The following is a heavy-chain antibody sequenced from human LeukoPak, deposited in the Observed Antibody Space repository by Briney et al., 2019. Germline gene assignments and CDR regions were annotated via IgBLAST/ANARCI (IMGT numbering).Heavy chain of an antibody. CDR3: ARALPYSYGQGGIYFDY. V-gene: IGHV4-4*07. CDR2: IYTSGST. CDR1: GGSIISYY. J-gene: IGHJ4*02. Sequence: SETLSLTCTVSGGSIISYYWSWIGQPAGKGLEWIGRIYTSGSTNYNPTLKSRVTISVDTSQNQFSMKLSSVTAADTAVYYCARALPYSYGQGGIYFDYWGQGTLVTVSS. D-gene: IGHD5-18*01.